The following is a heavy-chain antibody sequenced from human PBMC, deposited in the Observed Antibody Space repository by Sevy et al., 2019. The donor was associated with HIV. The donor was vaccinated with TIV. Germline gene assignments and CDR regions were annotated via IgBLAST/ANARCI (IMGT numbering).Heavy chain of an antibody. V-gene: IGHV3-43*01. CDR3: AKGRGYYYYDVDV. Sequence: GESLKISCAASELTFDDYTMHWVRQAPGKGLEWVSLISWDGFSTFYADSVKGRFTISRDNTKNSLYLQMNSLRVEDTALYFCAKGRGYYYYDVDVWGQGTTVTVSS. J-gene: IGHJ6*02. D-gene: IGHD3-10*01. CDR2: ISWDGFST. CDR1: ELTFDDYT.